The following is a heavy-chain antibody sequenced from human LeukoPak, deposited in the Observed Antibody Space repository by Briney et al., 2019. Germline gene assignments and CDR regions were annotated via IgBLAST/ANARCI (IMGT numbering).Heavy chain of an antibody. V-gene: IGHV4-61*02. J-gene: IGHJ5*02. CDR1: GGSISSGSYY. CDR2: IYTSGST. Sequence: SQTLSLTCTVSGGSISSGSYYWSWIRQPAGKGLEWIGRIYTSGSTNYNPSLKSRVTISVDTSKNQFSLKLSSVTAADTAVYYCARYGIVVVPAAIKRNWFDPWGQGTLVTVSS. D-gene: IGHD2-2*01. CDR3: ARYGIVVVPAAIKRNWFDP.